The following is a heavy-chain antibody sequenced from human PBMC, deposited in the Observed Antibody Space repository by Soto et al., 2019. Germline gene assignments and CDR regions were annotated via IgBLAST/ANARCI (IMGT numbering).Heavy chain of an antibody. D-gene: IGHD6-6*01. CDR1: GFTLSGYA. CDR2: ISSNGGGT. J-gene: IGHJ6*03. Sequence: EVQLAESGGGLAQPGGSLRLSCAASGFTLSGYAMDWVRQAPGKGLEYVSGISSNGGGTYYANSVQGRFTISRDNSKKTVYLQMGSLRPEDMAVYYCARRARPDFYYMDVWGKGTTVTVSS. V-gene: IGHV3-64*01. CDR3: ARRARPDFYYMDV.